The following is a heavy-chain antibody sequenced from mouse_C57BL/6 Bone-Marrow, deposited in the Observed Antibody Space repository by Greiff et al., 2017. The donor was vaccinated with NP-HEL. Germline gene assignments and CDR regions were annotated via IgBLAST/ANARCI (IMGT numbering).Heavy chain of an antibody. J-gene: IGHJ4*01. D-gene: IGHD2-4*01. V-gene: IGHV1-54*01. Sequence: QVQLKQSGAELVRPGTSVKVSCKASGYAFTNYLIEWVKQRPGQGLEWIGVINPGSGGTNYNEKFKGKATLTADKSSSTAYMQLSSLTSEDSAVYFCARIGDYDVDYAMDYWGQGTSVTVSS. CDR2: INPGSGGT. CDR1: GYAFTNYL. CDR3: ARIGDYDVDYAMDY.